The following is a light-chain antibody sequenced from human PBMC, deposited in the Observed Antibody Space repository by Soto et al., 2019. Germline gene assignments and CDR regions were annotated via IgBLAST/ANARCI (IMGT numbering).Light chain of an antibody. J-gene: IGLJ1*01. CDR2: EVS. CDR3: SSYTSSSTLV. Sequence: QSALTQPASVSGSPGQSITISCTGTSSDVGGYNYVSWYQQHPGKAPKLMIYEVSNRPSGVSNRVSGSKSGNTASLTISGLQAEDEADYYCSSYTSSSTLVFGTGTNSPS. CDR1: SSDVGGYNY. V-gene: IGLV2-14*01.